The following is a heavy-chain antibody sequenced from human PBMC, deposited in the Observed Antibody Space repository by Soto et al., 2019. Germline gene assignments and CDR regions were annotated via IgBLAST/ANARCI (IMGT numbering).Heavy chain of an antibody. D-gene: IGHD4-4*01. CDR2: ISSSGSNI. J-gene: IGHJ4*02. CDR3: ARRYSKYLPLDY. V-gene: IGHV3-48*03. Sequence: EVQLVESGGGFVQPGGSLRVSCEASGFIFNRYEMHWVRQAPGKGLEWVSYISSSGSNINYAESVTGRFTISRDNAQNSLYLEMRSLRAEDTAVYYCARRYSKYLPLDYWGQGTLVTVSS. CDR1: GFIFNRYE.